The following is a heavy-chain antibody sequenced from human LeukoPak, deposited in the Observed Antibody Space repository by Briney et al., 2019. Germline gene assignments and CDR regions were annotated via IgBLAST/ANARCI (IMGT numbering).Heavy chain of an antibody. J-gene: IGHJ6*02. Sequence: ASVKVSCKASGYTFTGYYMHWVRQAPGQGLEWMGWINPNSGGTNYAQKFQGRVTMTRDTSISTAYMELSRLRSDDTAEYYCARDPRYCSGGSCYSHYYYYGMDVWGQGTTVTVSS. CDR3: ARDPRYCSGGSCYSHYYYYGMDV. CDR1: GYTFTGYY. D-gene: IGHD2-15*01. V-gene: IGHV1-2*02. CDR2: INPNSGGT.